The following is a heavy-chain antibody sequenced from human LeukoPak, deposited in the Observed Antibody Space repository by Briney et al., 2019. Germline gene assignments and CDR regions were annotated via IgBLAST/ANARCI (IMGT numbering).Heavy chain of an antibody. CDR1: GFTFSNYA. V-gene: IGHV3-23*01. D-gene: IGHD3-10*01. CDR3: AKDYYGSGSQLDRDAFDI. CDR2: ISKSGGRT. Sequence: GGSLRLSCATSGFTFSNYAMSWVRQGPGKGLEWVSAISKSGGRTDYTTSVKGRFTISRDNSKNTLYLQMNSLRVEDTAVYYCAKDYYGSGSQLDRDAFDIWGQGTMVTVSS. J-gene: IGHJ3*02.